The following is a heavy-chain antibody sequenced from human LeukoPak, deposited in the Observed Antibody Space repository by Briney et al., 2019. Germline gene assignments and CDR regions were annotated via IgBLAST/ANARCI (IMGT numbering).Heavy chain of an antibody. D-gene: IGHD4-11*01. J-gene: IGHJ4*02. Sequence: SETLSLTCAVYGGSFSGYYWSWIRQPPGKGLEWIGETNHSGSTNYNPSLKSRVTISVDTSKNQFSLKLSSVTAADTAVYYCARRAVTSSGHFDYWGQGTLVTVSS. V-gene: IGHV4-34*01. CDR1: GGSFSGYY. CDR2: TNHSGST. CDR3: ARRAVTSSGHFDY.